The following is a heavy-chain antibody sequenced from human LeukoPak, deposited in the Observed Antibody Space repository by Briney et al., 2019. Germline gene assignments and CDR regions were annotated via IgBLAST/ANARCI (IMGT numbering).Heavy chain of an antibody. J-gene: IGHJ5*02. Sequence: GGSLRLSCAASGFTFSSYEMNWVRQAPGKGLEWVSYISSSGSTIYYADSVKGRFTISRDNAKNSLYLQMNSLRAEDTAVYYCARDNDWNYGGFDPWGQGTLVTVSS. CDR3: ARDNDWNYGGFDP. V-gene: IGHV3-48*03. CDR1: GFTFSSYE. D-gene: IGHD1-7*01. CDR2: ISSSGSTI.